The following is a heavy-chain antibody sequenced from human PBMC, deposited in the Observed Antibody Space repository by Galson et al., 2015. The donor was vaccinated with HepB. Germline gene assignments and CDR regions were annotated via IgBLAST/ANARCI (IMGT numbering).Heavy chain of an antibody. CDR3: ARQDGGY. CDR1: GGSISSSSYY. Sequence: SLTCTVSGGSISSSSYYWGWIRQPPGKGLEWIGSIYYSGSTYYNPSLKSRVTISVDTSKNQFSLKLSSVTAADTAVYYCARQDGGYWGQGTLVTVSS. CDR2: IYYSGST. V-gene: IGHV4-39*01. D-gene: IGHD3-10*01. J-gene: IGHJ4*02.